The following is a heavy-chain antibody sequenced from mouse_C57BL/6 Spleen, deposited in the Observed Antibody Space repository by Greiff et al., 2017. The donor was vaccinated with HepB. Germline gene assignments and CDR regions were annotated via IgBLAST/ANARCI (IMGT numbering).Heavy chain of an antibody. CDR3: ARCYDLYYFDY. J-gene: IGHJ2*01. Sequence: EVQGVESGGDLVKPGGSLKLSCAASGFTFSSYGMSWVRQTPDKRLEWVATISRGGSYTYYPDSVKGRFTISRDNAKNTLYLQMSSLKSEDTAMYYCARCYDLYYFDYWGQGTTLTVSS. CDR1: GFTFSSYG. D-gene: IGHD2-12*01. V-gene: IGHV5-6*01. CDR2: ISRGGSYT.